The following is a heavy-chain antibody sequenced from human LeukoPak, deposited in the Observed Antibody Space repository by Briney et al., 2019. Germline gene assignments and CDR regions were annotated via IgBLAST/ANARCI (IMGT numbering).Heavy chain of an antibody. CDR3: ARDNYISYFDY. D-gene: IGHD5-24*01. V-gene: IGHV3-48*01. CDR2: ISGTSSTI. Sequence: GGSLRLSYAPSGFTFSNAWMNWVRQAPGKGLEWVSYISGTSSTIYYADSVKGRFTISRDDAKTSLYLQTNSLRAEDTAVYYCARDNYISYFDYWGQGTLVTVSS. J-gene: IGHJ4*02. CDR1: GFTFSNAW.